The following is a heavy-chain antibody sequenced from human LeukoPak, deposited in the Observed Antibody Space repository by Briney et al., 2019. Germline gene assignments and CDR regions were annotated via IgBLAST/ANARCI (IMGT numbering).Heavy chain of an antibody. J-gene: IGHJ6*04. CDR3: AKDPGVVPAAMTLYYYYYGMDV. CDR2: ISYDGSNK. Sequence: GRSLRLSCAASGFTFSSYGMHWVRPAPGKGRGWVGVISYDGSNKYYADSVKGPFSISRDNFKNTLYLQMISLRAEDMAVYYCAKDPGVVPAAMTLYYYYYGMDVWGKGTTVTVSS. V-gene: IGHV3-30*18. D-gene: IGHD2-2*01. CDR1: GFTFSSYG.